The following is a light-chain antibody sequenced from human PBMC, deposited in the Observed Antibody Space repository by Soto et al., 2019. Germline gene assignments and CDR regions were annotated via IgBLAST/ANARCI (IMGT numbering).Light chain of an antibody. V-gene: IGKV1-39*01. J-gene: IGKJ1*01. CDR3: QQSYITPWT. CDR2: AAS. CDR1: QSISSY. Sequence: IQLNQSPSSLSASVGASVTLTWRASQSISSYLNWYQQKPGKAPKLLIYAASSLQSGVPSRFSGSGSGTDFTLTVSSLQPEDFTTYFCQQSYITPWTFGQGTNVDIK.